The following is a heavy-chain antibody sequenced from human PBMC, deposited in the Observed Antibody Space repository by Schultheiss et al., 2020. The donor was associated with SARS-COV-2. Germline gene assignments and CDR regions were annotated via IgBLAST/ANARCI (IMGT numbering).Heavy chain of an antibody. CDR2: INHSGST. CDR3: AYVGAAAVVY. D-gene: IGHD6-13*01. V-gene: IGHV4-34*01. CDR1: GGSFSGYY. J-gene: IGHJ4*02. Sequence: SETLSLTCAVYGGSFSGYYWSWIRQPPGKGLEWIGEINHSGSTNYNPSLKSRVTISVDTSKNQFSLKLSSVTAADTAVYYCAYVGAAAVVYWGQGTLVTVSS.